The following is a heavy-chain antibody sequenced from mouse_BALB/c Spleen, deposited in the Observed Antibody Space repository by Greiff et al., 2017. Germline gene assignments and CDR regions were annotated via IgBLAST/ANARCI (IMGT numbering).Heavy chain of an antibody. J-gene: IGHJ4*01. CDR2: ISSGSSTI. CDR3: AREGDYAMDY. V-gene: IGHV5-17*02. CDR1: GFTFSSFG. Sequence: DVMLVESGGGLVQPGGSRKLSCAASGFTFSSFGMHWVRQAPEKGLEWVAYISSGSSTIYYADTVKGRFTISRDNPKNTLFLQMTSLRSEDTAMYYCAREGDYAMDYWGQGTSVTVSS.